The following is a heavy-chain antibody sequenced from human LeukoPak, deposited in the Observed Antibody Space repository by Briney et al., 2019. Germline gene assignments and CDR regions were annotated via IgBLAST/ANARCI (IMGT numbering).Heavy chain of an antibody. CDR2: INPNSGGT. J-gene: IGHJ5*02. CDR3: AREPAAAAGFDP. CDR1: GYTFTGYY. D-gene: IGHD6-13*01. Sequence: ASVKVSCKASGYTFTGYYMHWVRQAPGQGLEWMGWINPNSGGTNYAQKFQGRVTMTRDTSISTAYTELSRLRSDDTAVYYCAREPAAAAGFDPWGQGTLVTVSS. V-gene: IGHV1-2*02.